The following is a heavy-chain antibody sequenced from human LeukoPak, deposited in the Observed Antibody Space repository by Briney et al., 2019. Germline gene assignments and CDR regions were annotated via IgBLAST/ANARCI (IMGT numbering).Heavy chain of an antibody. CDR2: IYPGDSDT. J-gene: IGHJ6*03. V-gene: IGHV5-51*01. Sequence: GESLKISCKGSGYSFTSYWNGWVRQMPGKGLEWMGIIYPGDSDTRYSPSFQGQVTISADKSISTAYLQWSSLKASDTAMYYCARQGGNSFYYYYMDVWGKGTTVTVSS. CDR1: GYSFTSYW. CDR3: ARQGGNSFYYYYMDV. D-gene: IGHD4-23*01.